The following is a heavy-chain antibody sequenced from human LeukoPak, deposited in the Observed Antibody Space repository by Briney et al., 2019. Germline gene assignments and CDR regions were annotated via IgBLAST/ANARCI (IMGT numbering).Heavy chain of an antibody. V-gene: IGHV4-34*01. CDR2: INHSGST. CDR3: ARGREIFVVVPAARPFDP. D-gene: IGHD2-2*02. Sequence: SETLSLTCAVYGGSFSGYYWSWIRQPPGKGLEWIGEINHSGSTNYNPSLKSRVTISVDTPKNQFSLKLSSVTAADTAVCYCARGREIFVVVPAARPFDPWGQGTLVTVSS. J-gene: IGHJ5*02. CDR1: GGSFSGYY.